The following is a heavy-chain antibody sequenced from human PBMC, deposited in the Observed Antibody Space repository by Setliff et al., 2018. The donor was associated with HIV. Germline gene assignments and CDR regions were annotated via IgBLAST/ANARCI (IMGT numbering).Heavy chain of an antibody. D-gene: IGHD1-26*01. CDR1: GFTFTSFW. J-gene: IGHJ6*02. CDR2: INEDGTEK. V-gene: IGHV3-7*01. Sequence: GGSLRLSCAASGFTFTSFWMSWVRQAPGKGLEWVANINEDGTEKYYVDSVRGRSTISRDNANNSLYLQMNSLRAEDTAVYYCARSGPSGYYYYYGMDVWGQGTTVTVSS. CDR3: ARSGPSGYYYYYGMDV.